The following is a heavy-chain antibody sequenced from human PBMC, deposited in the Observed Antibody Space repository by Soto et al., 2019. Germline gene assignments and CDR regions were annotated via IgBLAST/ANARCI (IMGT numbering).Heavy chain of an antibody. D-gene: IGHD2-2*01. CDR1: GFTFSSYW. CDR3: ARYCSSTSCYAPNYYYYYMDV. V-gene: IGHV3-74*01. CDR2: INSDGSST. J-gene: IGHJ6*03. Sequence: PGGSLRLSCAASGFTFSSYWMHWVRQAPGKGLVWVSRINSDGSSTSYADSVKGRFTISRDNAKNTLYLQMNSLRAEDTAVYYCARYCSSTSCYAPNYYYYYMDVWGKGTTVTVSS.